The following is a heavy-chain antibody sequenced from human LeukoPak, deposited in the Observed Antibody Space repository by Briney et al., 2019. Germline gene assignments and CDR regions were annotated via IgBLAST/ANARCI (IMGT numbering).Heavy chain of an antibody. J-gene: IGHJ3*02. CDR2: ISSSSSYI. CDR1: GFTFSSYS. D-gene: IGHD1-26*01. CDR3: ARNIVGATTIGDAFDI. Sequence: GGSLRLSCAASGFTFSSYSMNWVRQAPGKGLEWVSSISSSSSYIYYAVSVQGRFTISRDNAENSPYVQMNNLTPEDTAVYYCARNIVGATTIGDAFDIWGQGTMVTVSS. V-gene: IGHV3-21*01.